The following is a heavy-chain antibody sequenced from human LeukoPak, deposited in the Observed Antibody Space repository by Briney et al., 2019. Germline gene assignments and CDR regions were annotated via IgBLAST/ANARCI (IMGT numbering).Heavy chain of an antibody. J-gene: IGHJ6*03. Sequence: GASVKVSCKASGYTFTSYGISWVRQAPGQGLEWMGWISAYNGNTNYAQKLQGRVTTTTDTSTSTAYMELRSLRSDDTAVYYCARDHGVVVPAAYMDVWGKGTTVTVSS. D-gene: IGHD2-2*01. CDR1: GYTFTSYG. CDR2: ISAYNGNT. CDR3: ARDHGVVVPAAYMDV. V-gene: IGHV1-18*01.